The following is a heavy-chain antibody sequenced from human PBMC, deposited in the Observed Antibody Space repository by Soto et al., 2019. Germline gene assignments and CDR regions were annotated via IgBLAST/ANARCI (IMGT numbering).Heavy chain of an antibody. J-gene: IGHJ4*02. V-gene: IGHV3-30*18. Sequence: GGSLRLSCAASGFTFSSYGMHWVRQAPGKGLEWVAVISYDGSNKYYADSVKGRFTISRDNSKNTLYLQMNSLRAEDTAVYYCAKDGRRFLEWLCHVDYWGQGTLVNVP. CDR1: GFTFSSYG. CDR3: AKDGRRFLEWLCHVDY. D-gene: IGHD3-3*01. CDR2: ISYDGSNK.